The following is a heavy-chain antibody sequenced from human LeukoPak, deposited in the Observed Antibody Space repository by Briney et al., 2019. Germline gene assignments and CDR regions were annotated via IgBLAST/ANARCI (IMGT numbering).Heavy chain of an antibody. D-gene: IGHD6-19*01. J-gene: IGHJ4*02. CDR2: ISSSSSTI. CDR1: EFTFSTYS. V-gene: IGHV3-48*04. CDR3: ARDLTGYSTGWYVLYYFDY. Sequence: GGSLRLSCAASEFTFSTYSMNWVRQAPGKGLEWISFISSSSSTIYYADSVKGRFTVSRDNAKNSLYLQMNSLGAGDTAVYYCARDLTGYSTGWYVLYYFDYWGQGTLVTVFS.